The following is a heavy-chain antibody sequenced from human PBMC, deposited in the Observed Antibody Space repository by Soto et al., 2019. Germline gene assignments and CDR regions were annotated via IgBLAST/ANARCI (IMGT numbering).Heavy chain of an antibody. CDR3: ARHIGVTGTRGFDY. J-gene: IGHJ4*02. V-gene: IGHV4-4*02. D-gene: IGHD6-19*01. CDR2: IYHRGTT. CDR1: GGSISDTNW. Sequence: QVQLQESGPGLVKPSGTLSLTCAVSGGSISDTNWWSWVRQPPGKGLEWIGEIYHRGTTNHRPSLRSRVTISMDKSKNQISLTLDSVTAADSAAYYCARHIGVTGTRGFDYWGQGILVTVSP.